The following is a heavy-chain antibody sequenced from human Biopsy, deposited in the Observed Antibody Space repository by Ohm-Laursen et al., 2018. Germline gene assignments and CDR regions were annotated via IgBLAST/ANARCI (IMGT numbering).Heavy chain of an antibody. CDR2: ISSSGATI. D-gene: IGHD2-15*01. V-gene: IGHV3-11*01. J-gene: IGHJ4*02. Sequence: SLRLSRTASGFTFSDHHMAWVRQAPGKGLEWLSYISSSGATIKYADSVKGRFTISRDNAKNSLYLRMNSLRAEDTAVYFCARARDDFVVVPAAFFDFWGQGTLVTVSS. CDR1: GFTFSDHH. CDR3: ARARDDFVVVPAAFFDF.